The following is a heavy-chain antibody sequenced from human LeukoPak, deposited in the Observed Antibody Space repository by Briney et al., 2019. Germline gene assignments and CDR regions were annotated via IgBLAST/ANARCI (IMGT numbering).Heavy chain of an antibody. V-gene: IGHV4-4*07. CDR2: IYTSGST. CDR1: GGSISNYY. J-gene: IGHJ4*02. CDR3: ARGASPIDY. D-gene: IGHD2-2*01. Sequence: PSETLSLTCTVSGGSISNYYWSWIRQPAGKGLEWIGRIYTSGSTNYDPSLKSRVTMSVDTSKNQFSLKLNSLTVADTAVYYCARGASPIDYWGQGTLVTVSP.